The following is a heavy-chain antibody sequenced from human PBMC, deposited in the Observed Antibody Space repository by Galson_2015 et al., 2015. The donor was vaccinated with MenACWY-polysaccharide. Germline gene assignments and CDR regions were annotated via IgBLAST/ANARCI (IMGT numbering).Heavy chain of an antibody. CDR2: INPSGGST. D-gene: IGHD3-10*01. V-gene: IGHV1-46*01. CDR3: ARVKGVISRAPIDD. CDR1: GYTFTRNY. J-gene: IGHJ4*02. Sequence: SVKVSCKASGYTFTRNYMHWVRQAPGQGLEWVGMINPSGGSTTYAEKFEGRLTMTKDTSTNTLYMEMSSLRSEDTAMYFCARVKGVISRAPIDDWGQGTLVIVSS.